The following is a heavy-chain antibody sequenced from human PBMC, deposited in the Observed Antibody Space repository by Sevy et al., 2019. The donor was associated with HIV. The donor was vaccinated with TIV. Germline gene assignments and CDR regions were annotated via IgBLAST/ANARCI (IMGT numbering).Heavy chain of an antibody. D-gene: IGHD1-26*01. CDR2: IRPDGSDK. CDR1: GFTFSPYW. CDR3: ATGVGLDR. Sequence: GGSLRLSCEASGFTFSPYWMTWVRQAPGKGLEWVANIRPDGSDKYYVDSVKGRFTISRDNAKNSLYLQMNSLRADDTAMCYCATGVGLDRWGQGALVTVSS. V-gene: IGHV3-7*01. J-gene: IGHJ5*02.